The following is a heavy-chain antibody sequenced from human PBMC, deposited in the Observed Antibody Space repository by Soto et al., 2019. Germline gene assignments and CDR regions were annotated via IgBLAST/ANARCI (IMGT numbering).Heavy chain of an antibody. D-gene: IGHD2-2*01. J-gene: IGHJ5*02. CDR2: ISAYTDDP. V-gene: IGHV1-18*01. CDR3: ARVIPGAEAWFDP. CDR1: GNTFTNFG. Sequence: ASVKVSCKASGNTFTNFGVTWVRQAPGQGLEWMGWISAYTDDPNYAQKFQGRVAMTIDTSTSTAYLDLRSLTSDDTAVYYCARVIPGAEAWFDPWGQGTLVTVSS.